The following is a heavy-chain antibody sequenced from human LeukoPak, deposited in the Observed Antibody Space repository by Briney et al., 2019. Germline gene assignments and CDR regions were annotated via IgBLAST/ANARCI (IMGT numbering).Heavy chain of an antibody. CDR3: ARDLGDSSGYYYDYYYYMDV. CDR1: GYTFTGYY. D-gene: IGHD3-22*01. CDR2: INPNSGGT. J-gene: IGHJ6*03. V-gene: IGHV1-2*02. Sequence: ASVKVSCKASGYTFTGYYMHWVRQAPGQGLEWMGWINPNSGGTNYAQKFQGRVTMTRDTSISTAYMELSRLRSDDTAVYYCARDLGDSSGYYYDYYYYMDVWGKGTMVTVSS.